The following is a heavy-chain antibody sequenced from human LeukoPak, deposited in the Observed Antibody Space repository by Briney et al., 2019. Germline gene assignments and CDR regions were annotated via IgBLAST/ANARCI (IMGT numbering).Heavy chain of an antibody. CDR1: GGSFSGYY. V-gene: IGHV4-34*01. Sequence: PSETLSLTCAVYGGSFSGYYWSWIRQPPGKGLEWIGEINHSGSTNYNPSLKSRVTISVDTSKNQFSLKLSSVTAADTAVYYCARAKQQLVDDAFDIWGQGTMVPVSS. CDR3: ARAKQQLVDDAFDI. J-gene: IGHJ3*02. CDR2: INHSGST. D-gene: IGHD6-13*01.